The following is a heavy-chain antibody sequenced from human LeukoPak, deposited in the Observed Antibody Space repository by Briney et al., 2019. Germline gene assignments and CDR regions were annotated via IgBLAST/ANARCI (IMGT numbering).Heavy chain of an antibody. J-gene: IGHJ6*03. CDR3: AKVVNYYYMDV. CDR1: GFTFRDYS. Sequence: GGSLRLSCAASGFTFRDYSMNWVRQAPGKGLEWVAVISYDGSNKYYADSVKGRFTISRDNSKNTLYLQMNSLRAGDTAVYYCAKVVNYYYMDVWGKGTTVTVSS. V-gene: IGHV3-30*18. CDR2: ISYDGSNK.